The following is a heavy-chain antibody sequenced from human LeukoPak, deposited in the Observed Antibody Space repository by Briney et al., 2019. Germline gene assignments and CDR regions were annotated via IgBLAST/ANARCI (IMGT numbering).Heavy chain of an antibody. V-gene: IGHV3-74*01. CDR3: ARSTSHYYYYYMDV. Sequence: GGSLRLSCAASGFTFSTYWMNWVRQPPGEGLVWGSRINSEGSSTNYADSVIGRFTISRDNATNTLFLQMNSLRADDTAVYYCARSTSHYYYYYMDVWGKGTTVTISS. CDR2: INSEGSST. CDR1: GFTFSTYW. J-gene: IGHJ6*03.